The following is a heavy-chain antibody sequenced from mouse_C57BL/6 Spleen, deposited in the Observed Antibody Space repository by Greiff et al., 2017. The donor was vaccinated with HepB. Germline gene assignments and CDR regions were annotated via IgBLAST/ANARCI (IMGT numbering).Heavy chain of an antibody. CDR2: IDPENGDT. CDR3: TTSDYYVSSTYYFDY. D-gene: IGHD1-1*01. CDR1: GFNIKDDY. Sequence: VQLQQSGAELVRPGASVKLSCTASGFNIKDDYMHWVKQRPEQGLEWIGWIDPENGDTEYASKFQGKATITADTSSNTAYLQLSSLTSEDTAVYYCTTSDYYVSSTYYFDYWGQGTTLTVSS. J-gene: IGHJ2*01. V-gene: IGHV14-4*01.